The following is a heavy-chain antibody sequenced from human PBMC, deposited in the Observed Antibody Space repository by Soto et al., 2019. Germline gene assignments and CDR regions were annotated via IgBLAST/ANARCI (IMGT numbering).Heavy chain of an antibody. J-gene: IGHJ5*02. CDR2: IYYSGST. CDR3: ARDGENCSGGSCYSSWFDP. Sequence: PSETLSLTCTVSGGSISSGGYYWSWIRQHPGKGLEWIGYIYYSGSTYYNPSLKSRVTISVDTSKNQFSLKLSSVTAADTAVYYCARDGENCSGGSCYSSWFDPWGQGTLVTVSS. CDR1: GGSISSGGYY. D-gene: IGHD2-15*01. V-gene: IGHV4-31*03.